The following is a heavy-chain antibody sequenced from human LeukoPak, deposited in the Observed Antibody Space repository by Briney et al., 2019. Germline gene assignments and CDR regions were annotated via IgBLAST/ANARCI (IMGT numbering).Heavy chain of an antibody. CDR2: IYYSGRT. CDR1: GGSISSSTYY. CDR3: ASSGYYSKYFQH. V-gene: IGHV4-39*07. Sequence: SETLSHTCTVSGGSISSSTYYWGWIRQPPGKGLEWIANIYYSGRTYYNPSLKSRVTISVDTSKNQFSLKLSSVTAADTAVYYCASSGYYSKYFQHWGQGTLVTVSS. J-gene: IGHJ1*01. D-gene: IGHD3-22*01.